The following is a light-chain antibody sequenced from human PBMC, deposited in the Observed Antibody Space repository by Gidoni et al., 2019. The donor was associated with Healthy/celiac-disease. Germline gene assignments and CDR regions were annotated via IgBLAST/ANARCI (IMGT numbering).Light chain of an antibody. J-gene: IGLJ2*01. CDR1: SSDVGGYKY. CDR3: SSYTSSSTSDVV. V-gene: IGLV2-14*03. Sequence: HSPLPHPASVSCSPRQSPTISCTGTSSDVGGYKYFSWYQQHPGKAPKLMIYDVSNRTSGVANRFSGSKSGNTASLTITGLQAEDEADYYCSSYTSSSTSDVVFGGGTKLTVL. CDR2: DVS.